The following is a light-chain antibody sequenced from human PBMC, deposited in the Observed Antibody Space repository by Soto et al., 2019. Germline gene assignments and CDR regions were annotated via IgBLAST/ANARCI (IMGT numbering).Light chain of an antibody. CDR1: QGISSY. J-gene: IGKJ4*01. CDR3: QQLNSYPFLT. CDR2: AAS. V-gene: IGKV1-9*01. Sequence: DIQLTQSPSFLSASVGDRVTITCRASQGISSYLAWYQQKPGKAPKLLIYAASTLQSGFPSRFSGSGSGTEFTLTISSLQPEDCATYYCQQLNSYPFLTFGGGTKVEIK.